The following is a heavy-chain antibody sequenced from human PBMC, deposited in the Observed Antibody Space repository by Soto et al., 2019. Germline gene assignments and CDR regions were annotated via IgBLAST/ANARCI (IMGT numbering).Heavy chain of an antibody. CDR2: IVVGSGNT. J-gene: IGHJ4*02. D-gene: IGHD6-13*01. Sequence: GASVKVSCKASGFTFTSSAVQWVRQARGQRLEWIGWIVVGSGNTNYAQKFQERVTITRDMSTSTAYMELSSLRSEDTAVYYCAAAAGSRWVLEDYFDYWGQGTLVTVSS. CDR1: GFTFTSSA. CDR3: AAAAGSRWVLEDYFDY. V-gene: IGHV1-58*01.